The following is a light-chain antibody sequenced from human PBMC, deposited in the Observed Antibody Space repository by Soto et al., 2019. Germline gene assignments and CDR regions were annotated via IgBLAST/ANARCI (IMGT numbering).Light chain of an antibody. CDR2: AAS. CDR3: QKYNSAPWT. CDR1: QGISNY. V-gene: IGKV1-27*01. Sequence: DIQMTQSPSSLSASVGDRVTITCRASQGISNYVAWYQQKPGKVPKLLIYAASTLQSGVPSRFSGTGSGTDFTLNISSLQPEDVATYYCQKYNSAPWTFGQATKVEIK. J-gene: IGKJ1*01.